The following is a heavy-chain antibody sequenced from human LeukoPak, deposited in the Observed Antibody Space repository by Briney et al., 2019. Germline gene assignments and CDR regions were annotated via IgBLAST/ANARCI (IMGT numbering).Heavy chain of an antibody. CDR2: VYYTGSI. Sequence: PSETLSLTCTVSRGSISNRDYYWGWIRQSPGKGLEWIGSVYYTGSIYSNPSLRVRVAMYVDTSKNHFSLNLTSVPASDTAVYFCARQGHNRGRLFDYWGRGSLVTVSS. CDR3: ARQGHNRGRLFDY. CDR1: RGSISNRDYY. D-gene: IGHD1-14*01. V-gene: IGHV4-39*01. J-gene: IGHJ4*02.